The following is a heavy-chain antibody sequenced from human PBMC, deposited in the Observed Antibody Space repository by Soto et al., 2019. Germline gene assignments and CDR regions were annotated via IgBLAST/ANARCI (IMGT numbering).Heavy chain of an antibody. V-gene: IGHV4-31*03. Sequence: SETLSLTCTVSGGSISSGGYYWSWIRQHPGKGLEWIGYIYYSGSTYYNPSLKSRVTISVDTSKNQFSLKLSSVTAADTAVYYCARAITIFDPSLRAAKPPAELDVWGKGTTVTVSS. CDR2: IYYSGST. CDR1: GGSISSGGYY. CDR3: ARAITIFDPSLRAAKPPAELDV. J-gene: IGHJ6*04. D-gene: IGHD3-3*01.